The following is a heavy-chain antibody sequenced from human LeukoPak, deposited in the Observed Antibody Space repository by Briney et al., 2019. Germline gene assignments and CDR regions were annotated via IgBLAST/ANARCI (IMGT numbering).Heavy chain of an antibody. J-gene: IGHJ4*02. CDR1: GGSFSGYY. V-gene: IGHV4-34*01. CDR2: INHSGST. Sequence: PSETLSLTCAVYGGSFSGYYWSWIRQPPGKGLEWIGEINHSGSTNYNPSLKSRVTISVDTPKNQFSLKLSSVTAADTAVYYCASYQRHNWNYWGQGTLVTVSS. D-gene: IGHD1-20*01. CDR3: ASYQRHNWNY.